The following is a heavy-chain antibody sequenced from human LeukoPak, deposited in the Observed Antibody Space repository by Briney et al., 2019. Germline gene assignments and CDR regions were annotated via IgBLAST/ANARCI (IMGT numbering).Heavy chain of an antibody. D-gene: IGHD3-10*01. J-gene: IGHJ4*02. CDR2: IYYSEFT. CDR3: ARRGGFGVTYDS. V-gene: IGHV4-39*01. Sequence: PSETLSLTCSVSGDSISNSAYYWGWIRQPPGKELEWIGTIYYSEFTHYNPSLRSRVAISVDTSKNQFSLNLSSLTAADTAVYYCARRGGFGVTYDSWGQGTLVTVSS. CDR1: GDSISNSAYY.